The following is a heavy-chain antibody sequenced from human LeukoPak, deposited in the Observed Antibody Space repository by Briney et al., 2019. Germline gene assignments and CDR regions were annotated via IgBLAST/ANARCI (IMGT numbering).Heavy chain of an antibody. CDR3: APHPLRFLEWSQVDY. Sequence: ASVKVSCKASGYTFTSYDINWVRQATGQGLEWMGWMNPNSGNTGYAQKFQGRVTITADESTSTAYMELSSLRSEDTAVYYCAPHPLRFLEWSQVDYWGQGTLVTVSS. D-gene: IGHD3-3*01. CDR1: GYTFTSYD. CDR2: MNPNSGNT. V-gene: IGHV1-8*03. J-gene: IGHJ4*02.